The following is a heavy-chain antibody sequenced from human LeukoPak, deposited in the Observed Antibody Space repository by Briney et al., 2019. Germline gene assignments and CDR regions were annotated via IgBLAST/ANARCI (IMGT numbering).Heavy chain of an antibody. CDR3: ARSMIGAYFDY. D-gene: IGHD3-16*01. V-gene: IGHV3-74*01. CDR1: GLTFSSYW. J-gene: IGHJ4*02. Sequence: PGGSLRLSCAASGLTFSSYWMHWVRQAPGKGLVWVARVSSDGSGTNYADSVKGRFTISRDNAKNTLYLQMSSLRAEDTAVYYCARSMIGAYFDYWGQGTLVPVSS. CDR2: VSSDGSGT.